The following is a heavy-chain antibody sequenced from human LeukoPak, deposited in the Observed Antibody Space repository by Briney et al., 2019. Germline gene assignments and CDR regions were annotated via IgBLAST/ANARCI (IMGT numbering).Heavy chain of an antibody. D-gene: IGHD6-13*01. V-gene: IGHV3-11*04. J-gene: IGHJ5*02. CDR2: ISSSGSTI. CDR3: ARDSAAAGTWWFDP. Sequence: GGSLRLSCAASGFTFSDYYMSWIRQAPGKGLKWVSYISSSGSTIYYADSVKGRFTISRDNAKNSLYLQMNSLRVEDTAVYYCARDSAAAGTWWFDPWGQGTLVTVSS. CDR1: GFTFSDYY.